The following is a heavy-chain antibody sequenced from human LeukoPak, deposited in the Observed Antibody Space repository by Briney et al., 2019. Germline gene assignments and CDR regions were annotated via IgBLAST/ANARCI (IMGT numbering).Heavy chain of an antibody. CDR1: GGSISTYY. V-gene: IGHV4-59*08. CDR2: IYYSGRS. Sequence: SETLSLTCSVSGGSISTYYWSWIRQPPGKGLEWIGYIYYSGRSNYNPSLRSRVTISVDTSRNQFSLNLSSVTAADTAVYYCGRGGKAAAASGIDYWGQGTLVAVSS. J-gene: IGHJ4*02. D-gene: IGHD6-13*01. CDR3: GRGGKAAAASGIDY.